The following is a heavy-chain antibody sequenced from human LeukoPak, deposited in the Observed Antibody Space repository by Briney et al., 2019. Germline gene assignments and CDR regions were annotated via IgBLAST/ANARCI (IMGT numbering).Heavy chain of an antibody. J-gene: IGHJ4*02. V-gene: IGHV1-46*01. CDR3: ARDRRYYYDSSGYYYEY. CDR2: INPSGGST. Sequence: ASVKVSCKASGYTFTSYYMHWVRQAPGQGLEWMGIINPSGGSTSYAQKFQGRVTMTRDMSTSTVYMELSSLRSEDTAVYYCARDRRYYYDSSGYYYEYWGQGTLVTVSS. D-gene: IGHD3-22*01. CDR1: GYTFTSYY.